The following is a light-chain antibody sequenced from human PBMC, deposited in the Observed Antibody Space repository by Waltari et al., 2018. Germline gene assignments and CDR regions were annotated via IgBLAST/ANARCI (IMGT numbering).Light chain of an antibody. CDR1: QSISSY. V-gene: IGKV1-39*01. CDR2: ASS. CDR3: QQSYSTPL. Sequence: DIQMTQSPSSLSASVGDRVTITCRAIQSISSYLNWYQQKPGKAPKLLIYASSSLQSRGPSSFSGSGSGTDFTLTISSLQPEDFATYYCQQSYSTPLFGPGTKVDIK. J-gene: IGKJ3*01.